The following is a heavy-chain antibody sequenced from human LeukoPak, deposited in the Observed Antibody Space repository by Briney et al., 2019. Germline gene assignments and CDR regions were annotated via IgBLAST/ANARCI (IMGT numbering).Heavy chain of an antibody. Sequence: GGSLRLSCAASGFTFSSYGMHWVRQAPGKGLEWVAVIWYDGSNKYYADSVKGRFTISRDNSKNTLYLQMNSLRAEDTAVYYCAKGQTVTTRVDYWGQGTLVTVSS. J-gene: IGHJ4*02. D-gene: IGHD4-17*01. CDR3: AKGQTVTTRVDY. V-gene: IGHV3-33*06. CDR1: GFTFSSYG. CDR2: IWYDGSNK.